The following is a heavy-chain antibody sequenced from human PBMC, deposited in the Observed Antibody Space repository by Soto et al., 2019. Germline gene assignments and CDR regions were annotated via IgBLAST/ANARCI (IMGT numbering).Heavy chain of an antibody. CDR2: INHSGST. J-gene: IGHJ4*02. V-gene: IGHV4-34*01. D-gene: IGHD4-17*01. CDR3: ARGGRWTTVTTFDY. CDR1: GGSFSGYY. Sequence: QVQLQQWGAGLLKPSETLSLTCAVYGGSFSGYYWSWIRQPPGKGLEWIGEINHSGSTNYNPSLTSRVTISVDTSKNQFSLKLSSVTAADTAVYYCARGGRWTTVTTFDYWGQGTLVTVSS.